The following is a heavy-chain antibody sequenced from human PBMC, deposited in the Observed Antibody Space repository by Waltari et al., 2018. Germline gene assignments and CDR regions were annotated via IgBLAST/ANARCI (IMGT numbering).Heavy chain of an antibody. Sequence: EVQLLESAGGLVQPGGALRLSCAASGFSFMGYAMSWVRQAPGEGRVWVASISGRGATPFYADSGKGRFTIVRDNSKDTLYLQMNSLRVDDSAVYYCAKGSRGYTNYFFDYWGQGALVTVSS. V-gene: IGHV3-23*01. D-gene: IGHD3-16*02. CDR2: ISGRGATP. J-gene: IGHJ4*02. CDR1: GFSFMGYA. CDR3: AKGSRGYTNYFFDY.